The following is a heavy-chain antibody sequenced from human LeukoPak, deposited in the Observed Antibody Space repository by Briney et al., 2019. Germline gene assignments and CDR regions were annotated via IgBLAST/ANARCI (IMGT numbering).Heavy chain of an antibody. D-gene: IGHD7-27*01. CDR3: ARRDSSGEGPYYFDY. Sequence: GESLKISCKASGYSFTNYWIGWVRQMPGKGLEWMGLIYPGGDSDTRYSPSFQGQVTMSADKSISTAYLQWSSLKASDTAIYYCARRDSSGEGPYYFDYWGQGTLVTVSS. CDR1: GYSFTNYW. J-gene: IGHJ4*02. CDR2: IYPGGDSDT. V-gene: IGHV5-51*01.